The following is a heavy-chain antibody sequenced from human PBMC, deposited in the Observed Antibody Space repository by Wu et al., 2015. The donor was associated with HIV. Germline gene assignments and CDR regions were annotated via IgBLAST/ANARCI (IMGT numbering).Heavy chain of an antibody. J-gene: IGHJ4*02. V-gene: IGHV1-69*05. CDR1: GGTFSSYA. CDR3: ARRGVDYDSSGWDLDY. D-gene: IGHD3-22*01. CDR2: IIPIFGTA. Sequence: QVQLVQSGAEVKKPGSSVKVSCKASGGTFSSYAISWVRQAPGQGLEWMGGIIPIFGTANYAQKFQGRVTITTDESTSTAYMELSSLRSEDTAVYYCARRGVDYDSSGWDLDYWGQGNAGSPSPQ.